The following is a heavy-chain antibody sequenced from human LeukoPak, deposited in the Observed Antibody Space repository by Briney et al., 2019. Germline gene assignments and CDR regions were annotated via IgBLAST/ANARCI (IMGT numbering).Heavy chain of an antibody. CDR2: INPNSGGT. J-gene: IGHJ4*02. CDR3: ARDLGPRLGGYTYYFDY. D-gene: IGHD5-12*01. CDR1: GYTFTGYY. Sequence: SVKVSCKASGYTFTGYYMHWVRQAPGQGLEWMGWINPNSGGTNYAQKFQGRVTMTRDTSISTAYMELSRLRSDDTAVYYCARDLGPRLGGYTYYFDYWGQGTLVTVSS. V-gene: IGHV1-2*02.